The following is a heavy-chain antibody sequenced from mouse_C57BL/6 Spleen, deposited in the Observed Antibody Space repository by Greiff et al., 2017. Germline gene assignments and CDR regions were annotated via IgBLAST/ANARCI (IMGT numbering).Heavy chain of an antibody. V-gene: IGHV1-72*01. Sequence: VQLQQPGAELVQPGASVKLSCKASGYTFTSYWMHWVKQRPGRGLEWIGSIDPNSGGTKYNEKFKSKATLTVDNPSSTAYMQLSSLTSEDSAVYYCGREGGYFDVWGTGTTVTVSS. CDR2: IDPNSGGT. CDR3: GREGGYFDV. J-gene: IGHJ1*03. CDR1: GYTFTSYW.